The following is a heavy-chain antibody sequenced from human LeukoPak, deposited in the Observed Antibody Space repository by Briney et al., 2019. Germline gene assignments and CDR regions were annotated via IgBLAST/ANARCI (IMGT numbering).Heavy chain of an antibody. J-gene: IGHJ6*03. V-gene: IGHV3-21*06. CDR3: ARPTHGDDYMDV. CDR2: ISSSSTYV. D-gene: IGHD3-10*01. Sequence: PGGSLRLSCAASGFTFSTYSMNWVRQAPGKGLEWVSSISSSSTYVSYAVSVKGRFTISRDNAKNSLYLQMNSLRAEDTAVYYCARPTHGDDYMDVWGKGTTVTISS. CDR1: GFTFSTYS.